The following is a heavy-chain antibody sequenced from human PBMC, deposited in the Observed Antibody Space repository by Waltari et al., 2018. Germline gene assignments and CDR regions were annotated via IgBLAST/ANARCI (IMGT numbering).Heavy chain of an antibody. CDR2: ISSSSSYI. Sequence: EVQLVESGGGLVKPGGSLRLSCAASGFTFSSYSMNWVRQAPGKGLEWVSSISSSSSYIYYADSVKGRFTISRDNAKNSLYLQMNSLRAEDTAVYYCASRGAAGQYYYYYYMDVWGKGTTVTVSS. D-gene: IGHD6-13*01. V-gene: IGHV3-21*01. CDR3: ASRGAAGQYYYYYYMDV. CDR1: GFTFSSYS. J-gene: IGHJ6*03.